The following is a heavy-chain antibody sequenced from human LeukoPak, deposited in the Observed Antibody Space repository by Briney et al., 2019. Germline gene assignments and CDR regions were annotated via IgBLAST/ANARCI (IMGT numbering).Heavy chain of an antibody. CDR2: IYYSGST. CDR1: GGPISSYY. J-gene: IGHJ4*02. V-gene: IGHV4-59*01. Sequence: SETLSLTCTVSGGPISSYYWSWIRQPPGKGLEWIGYIYYSGSTNYNPSLKSRVTISVDTSKNQFSLKLSSVTAADTAVYYCAREVAAAAMDYWGQGTLVTVSS. CDR3: AREVAAAAMDY. D-gene: IGHD2-2*01.